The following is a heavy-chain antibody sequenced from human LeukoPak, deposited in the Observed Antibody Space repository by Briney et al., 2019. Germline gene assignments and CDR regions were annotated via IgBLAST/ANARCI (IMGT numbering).Heavy chain of an antibody. Sequence: GSVKVSCKASGFTFINYYMHWVRQAPGQGLEWLGIISLSGGSTHYPQKFQDRVTMTRDTSTSTVYMELSSLRSEDTAVYYCARDLDYGEKSEDYWGQGTLVTVSS. J-gene: IGHJ4*02. CDR3: ARDLDYGEKSEDY. CDR2: ISLSGGST. D-gene: IGHD4/OR15-4a*01. CDR1: GFTFINYY. V-gene: IGHV1-46*01.